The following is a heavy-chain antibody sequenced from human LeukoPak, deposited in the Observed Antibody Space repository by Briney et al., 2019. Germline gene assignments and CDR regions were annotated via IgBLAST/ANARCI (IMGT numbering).Heavy chain of an antibody. Sequence: ASVKVSCKASGYTFTSYGISWVRQAPGQGLEWMGWISAYNGNTNCAQKLQGRVTMTTDTSTSTAYMELRSLRSDDTAVYYCAREVVVTANSLYYYYYYYMDVLGKRTTVTVSS. V-gene: IGHV1-18*01. J-gene: IGHJ6*03. CDR2: ISAYNGNT. CDR3: AREVVVTANSLYYYYYYYMDV. CDR1: GYTFTSYG. D-gene: IGHD2-21*02.